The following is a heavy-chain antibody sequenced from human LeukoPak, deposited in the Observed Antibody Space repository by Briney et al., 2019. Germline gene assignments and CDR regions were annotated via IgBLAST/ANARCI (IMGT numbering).Heavy chain of an antibody. CDR1: GFTFSSYS. Sequence: PGGSLRLSCAASGFTFSSYSMNWVRQAPGKGLEWVSYISSSSSTIYYADSVKGRFTISRDNAKNSLYLQMNSLRAEDTAVYYCAREPATYDYGDYVGLNYWGQGTLVTVSS. J-gene: IGHJ4*02. CDR3: AREPATYDYGDYVGLNY. V-gene: IGHV3-48*01. D-gene: IGHD4-17*01. CDR2: ISSSSSTI.